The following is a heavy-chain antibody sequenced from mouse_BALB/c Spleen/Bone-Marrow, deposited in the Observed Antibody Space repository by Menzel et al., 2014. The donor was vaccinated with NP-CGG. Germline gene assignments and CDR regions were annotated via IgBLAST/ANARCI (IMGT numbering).Heavy chain of an antibody. J-gene: IGHJ3*01. CDR1: GFTFSDYY. V-gene: IGHV5-4*02. CDR3: ARDGDYKYAWFAY. Sequence: DVKLVESGGDLVKPGGSLKLSCAASGFTFSDYYMYWVRPTPEKRLEWVATISDGGSYTYYPDSVKGRFTISRDNAKNNLYLHMSSLKSEDTAMYYCARDGDYKYAWFAYWGQGTLATVSA. D-gene: IGHD2-14*01. CDR2: ISDGGSYT.